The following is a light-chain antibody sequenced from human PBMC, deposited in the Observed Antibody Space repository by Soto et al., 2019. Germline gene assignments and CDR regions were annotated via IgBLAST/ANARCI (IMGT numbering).Light chain of an antibody. CDR3: QQYNNWPWT. CDR1: QSISDT. V-gene: IGKV3-15*01. J-gene: IGKJ1*01. CDR2: SAS. Sequence: EIVMTQSPATLSVSPGGRATLSCRASQSISDTLAWYQQKPGQAPRLLIYSASARATGFPARFSGSGSGAAFSVTTSSLHSEDFAVYYCQQYNNWPWTFGQGTKVESK.